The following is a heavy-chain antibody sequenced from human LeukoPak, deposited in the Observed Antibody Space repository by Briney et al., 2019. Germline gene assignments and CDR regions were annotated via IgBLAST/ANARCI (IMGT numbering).Heavy chain of an antibody. CDR1: GYTFTSYY. J-gene: IGHJ5*02. D-gene: IGHD6-19*01. V-gene: IGHV1-46*01. CDR3: ARRGWAVAGTWWFDP. Sequence: GASVKVSCKASGYTFTSYYMHWVRQAPGQGLEWMGIINPGGGSTSYAQKFQGRATMTRDTSTSTVYMELSSLRSEDTAVYYCARRGWAVAGTWWFDPWGQGTLVTVSS. CDR2: INPGGGST.